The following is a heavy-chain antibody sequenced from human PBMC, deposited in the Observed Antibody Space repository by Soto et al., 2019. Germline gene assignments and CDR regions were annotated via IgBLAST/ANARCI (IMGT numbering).Heavy chain of an antibody. CDR3: ARRGGSSSGYYYYAMDV. Sequence: SETLSLTCSVSSDSMNSGGYYWIWIRQHPGKGLEWIGYIYSNGDTYYNPSLKSRVTISVDTSKNQFSLNLTSVTAADTAVYYCARRGGSSSGYYYYAMDVWGQGTTVTVSS. J-gene: IGHJ6*02. D-gene: IGHD6-6*01. V-gene: IGHV4-31*03. CDR1: SDSMNSGGYY. CDR2: IYSNGDT.